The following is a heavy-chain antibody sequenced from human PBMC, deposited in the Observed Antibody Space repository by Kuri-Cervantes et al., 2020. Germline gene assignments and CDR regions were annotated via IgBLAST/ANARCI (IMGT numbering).Heavy chain of an antibody. J-gene: IGHJ5*02. D-gene: IGHD3-10*01. Sequence: ASVKVSCKASGYTFTSYGISWVRQAPGQGLEWMGIINPSGGSTSYAQKFQGRVTMTRDTSTSTVYMELSSLRSEDTAVYYCARAVRVRGVLANWFDPWGQGTLVTVSS. CDR1: GYTFTSYG. CDR2: INPSGGST. CDR3: ARAVRVRGVLANWFDP. V-gene: IGHV1-46*01.